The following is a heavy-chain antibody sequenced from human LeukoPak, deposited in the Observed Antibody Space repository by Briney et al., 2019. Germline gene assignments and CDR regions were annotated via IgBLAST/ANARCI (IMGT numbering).Heavy chain of an antibody. Sequence: SETLSLTCTVSGGSISSGDYYWSWIRQPPGKGLEWIGYIYYSGSTYYNPSLKSRVTISVDTSKNQFSLKLSSVTAADTAVYYCARVTAVDGQTRDAFDIWGQGTMVTVSS. CDR1: GGSISSGDYY. CDR2: IYYSGST. V-gene: IGHV4-30-4*01. CDR3: ARVTAVDGQTRDAFDI. D-gene: IGHD6-19*01. J-gene: IGHJ3*02.